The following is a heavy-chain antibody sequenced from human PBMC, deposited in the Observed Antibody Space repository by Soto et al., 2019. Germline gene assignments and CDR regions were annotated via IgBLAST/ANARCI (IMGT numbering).Heavy chain of an antibody. Sequence: GGSLRLSCTASGFTFGDYAMSWFRQAPGKGPEWVGFIRSKAYGGTTEYAASVKGRFPISRDDSKSIAYLQMNSLKTEDTAVYYCTREKYCSGGSCYSKAEYFQHWGQGTLVTVSS. V-gene: IGHV3-49*03. CDR2: IRSKAYGGTT. CDR3: TREKYCSGGSCYSKAEYFQH. J-gene: IGHJ1*01. D-gene: IGHD2-15*01. CDR1: GFTFGDYA.